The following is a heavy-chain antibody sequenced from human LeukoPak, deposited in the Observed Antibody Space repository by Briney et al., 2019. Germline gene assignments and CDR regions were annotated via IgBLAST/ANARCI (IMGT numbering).Heavy chain of an antibody. CDR2: IIPIFGTA. Sequence: SVKVSCKASGGTFSSYAISWVRQAPGQGLEWMGGIIPIFGTANYAQKFQGRVTITADESTSTAYMELSSLRSEDTAVYYCARGRRQQGLLNWFDPWGQGTLVTVSS. CDR1: GGTFSSYA. CDR3: ARGRRQQGLLNWFDP. V-gene: IGHV1-69*13. D-gene: IGHD6-25*01. J-gene: IGHJ5*02.